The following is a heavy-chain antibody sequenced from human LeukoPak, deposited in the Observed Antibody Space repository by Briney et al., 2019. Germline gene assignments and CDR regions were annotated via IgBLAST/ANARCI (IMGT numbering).Heavy chain of an antibody. CDR2: ISGSGGST. D-gene: IGHD6-13*01. CDR1: GFTFSSYA. CDR3: AKDKGIAAAGTSELDY. V-gene: IGHV3-23*01. Sequence: GGSLRLSCAASGFTFSSYATSWVRQAPGKGLEWVSAISGSGGSTYYADSVKGRFTISRDNSKNTLYLQMNSLRAEDTAVYYCAKDKGIAAAGTSELDYWGQGTLVTVSS. J-gene: IGHJ4*02.